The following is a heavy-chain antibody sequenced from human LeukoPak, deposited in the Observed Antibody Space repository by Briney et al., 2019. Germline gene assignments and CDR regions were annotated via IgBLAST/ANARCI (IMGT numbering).Heavy chain of an antibody. V-gene: IGHV3-21*01. J-gene: IGHJ6*03. D-gene: IGHD3-10*01. CDR1: GFTLSSYS. Sequence: GGSLRLSCAVSGFTLSSYSMQWAPQAPGRGLECVSAISSSSTYINYADSVKGRFTISRDNAKNSLYLQMNSLRAEDTAVYYCATLRREDRGVAPMDVWGKGTTVTVSS. CDR2: ISSSSTYI. CDR3: ATLRREDRGVAPMDV.